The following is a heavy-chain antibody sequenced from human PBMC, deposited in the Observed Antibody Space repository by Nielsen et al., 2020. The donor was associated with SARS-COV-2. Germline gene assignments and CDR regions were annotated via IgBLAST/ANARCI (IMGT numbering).Heavy chain of an antibody. CDR3: ARSHVWFGTQQNYYYYMDV. D-gene: IGHD3-10*01. CDR1: GYTFTSYD. J-gene: IGHJ6*03. CDR2: MNPNSGNT. V-gene: IGHV1-8*01. Sequence: ASVKVSCKASGYTFTSYDINWVRQATGQGLEWMGWMNPNSGNTGYAQKFQGRVTITADESTSTAYMELSSLRSEDTAVYYCARSHVWFGTQQNYYYYMDVWGKGTTVTVSS.